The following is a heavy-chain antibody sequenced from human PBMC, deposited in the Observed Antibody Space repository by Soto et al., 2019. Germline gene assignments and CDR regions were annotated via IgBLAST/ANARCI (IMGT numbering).Heavy chain of an antibody. Sequence: EVQLLESGGGLVQPGGSLRLSCAASGFTFSSYAMSWVRQAPGKRLEWVSTISGSGGSTYYADSVKGRFTISRDNSKNTLYLQMNSHIAEDTAVYYCATVGGGYGSCGSCYYFDYWGQGTLVTVSS. CDR3: ATVGGGYGSCGSCYYFDY. D-gene: IGHD2-15*01. J-gene: IGHJ4*02. CDR2: ISGSGGST. CDR1: GFTFSSYA. V-gene: IGHV3-23*01.